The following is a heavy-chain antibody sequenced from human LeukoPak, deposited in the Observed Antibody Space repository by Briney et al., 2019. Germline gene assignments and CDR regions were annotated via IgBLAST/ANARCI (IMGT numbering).Heavy chain of an antibody. V-gene: IGHV3-33*03. CDR1: GFTFSSYG. CDR2: IWYDGSNK. J-gene: IGHJ4*02. D-gene: IGHD6-19*01. Sequence: PGRSLRLSCAASGFTFSSYGMHWVRQAPGKGLEWVAVIWYDGSNKYYADSVKGRFTISRDNAKNSLYLQMNSLRAEDTAVYYCARAVAGSRYWGQGTLVTVSS. CDR3: ARAVAGSRY.